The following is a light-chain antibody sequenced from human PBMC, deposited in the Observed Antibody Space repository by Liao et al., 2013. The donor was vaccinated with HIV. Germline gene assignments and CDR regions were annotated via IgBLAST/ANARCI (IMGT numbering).Light chain of an antibody. V-gene: IGLV3-21*01. CDR1: SIGSKS. CDR3: QAWDRNTAI. Sequence: SYELTQPPSVSVAPGQTATIACGGHSIGSKSVHWYQQKPGQAPLVVIHYDSARPSGIPERFAGSNAVNTATLTISRVEAGDEADYYCQAWDRNTAIFGGGTKLTVL. J-gene: IGLJ2*01. CDR2: YDS.